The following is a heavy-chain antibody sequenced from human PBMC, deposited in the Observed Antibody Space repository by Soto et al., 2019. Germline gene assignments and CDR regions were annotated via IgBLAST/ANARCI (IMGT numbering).Heavy chain of an antibody. D-gene: IGHD2-2*01. CDR2: INPSGGST. CDR1: GYTFTSYY. Sequence: QVQLVQSGAEVKKPGASVKVSCKASGYTFTSYYMHWVRQAPGQGLEWMGIINPSGGSTSHAQKFQGRATXXRXTXXSTVYMELGSLRSEDTAVYYCARASSWEKNWYFDLWGRGTLVTVSS. V-gene: IGHV1-46*01. CDR3: ARASSWEKNWYFDL. J-gene: IGHJ2*01.